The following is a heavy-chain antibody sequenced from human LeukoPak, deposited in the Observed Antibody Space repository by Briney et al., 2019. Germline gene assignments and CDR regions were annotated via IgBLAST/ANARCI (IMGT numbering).Heavy chain of an antibody. J-gene: IGHJ4*02. D-gene: IGHD6-19*01. CDR1: GGTFSSYA. Sequence: ASVKVSCKAPGGTFSSYAISWVRQAPGQGLEWMGIINPSGGSTSYAQKFQGRVTMTRDTSTSTVYMELSSLRSEDTAVYYCARDLAVAGKPTPLDYWGQGTLVTVSS. V-gene: IGHV1-46*01. CDR3: ARDLAVAGKPTPLDY. CDR2: INPSGGST.